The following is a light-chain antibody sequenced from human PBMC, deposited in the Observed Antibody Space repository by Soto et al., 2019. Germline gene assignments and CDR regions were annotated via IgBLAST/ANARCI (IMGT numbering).Light chain of an antibody. CDR1: QSVSSN. Sequence: EIVMTQSPVTLSVSPGERATLSCRASQSVSSNLARYQQKPGQAPSLLIYGAFTRATGIPARFSGTGSGTEFTLTISSLQSEDFALYYCQQYNDWPLTFGQGTKVDI. V-gene: IGKV3-15*01. J-gene: IGKJ1*01. CDR3: QQYNDWPLT. CDR2: GAF.